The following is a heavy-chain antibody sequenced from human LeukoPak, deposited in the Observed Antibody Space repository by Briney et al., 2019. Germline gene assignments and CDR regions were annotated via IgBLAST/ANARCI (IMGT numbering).Heavy chain of an antibody. D-gene: IGHD3-3*01. V-gene: IGHV4-34*01. CDR3: VRSDDFWSGYYGY. Sequence: PSETLSLTCAVYGGSFSGYYWSWIRQPPGKGLEWIGEINHSGSTNYNPSLKSRVTISVDTSKNQFSLKLSSVTAADTAVYYCVRSDDFWSGYYGYWGQGTLVTVSS. CDR2: INHSGST. J-gene: IGHJ4*02. CDR1: GGSFSGYY.